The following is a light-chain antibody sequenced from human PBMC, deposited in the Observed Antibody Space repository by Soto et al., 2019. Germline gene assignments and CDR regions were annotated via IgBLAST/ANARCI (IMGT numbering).Light chain of an antibody. V-gene: IGKV3-15*01. CDR2: GAS. Sequence: EVVVTQSPDTLSVSPGERATLSCRASQSVSSNLAWYQQKLGQAPRLLIYGASTRATGIPARFSGSGSGTEFTLTISSLQSEDFAIYYCQQYNTWPRTFGQGTKVEIK. CDR1: QSVSSN. J-gene: IGKJ1*01. CDR3: QQYNTWPRT.